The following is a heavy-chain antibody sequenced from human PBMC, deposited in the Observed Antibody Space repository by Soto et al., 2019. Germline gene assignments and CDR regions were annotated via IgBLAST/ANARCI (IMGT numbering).Heavy chain of an antibody. V-gene: IGHV1-69*02. D-gene: IGHD2-15*01. CDR1: GGTFSSYT. CDR2: IIPILGIA. CDR3: ARFSPLGYCSGGSCTNDAFDI. Sequence: SVKVSCKASGGTFSSYTISWVRQAPGQGLEWMGRIIPILGIANYAQKFQGRVTITADKSTSTAYMELSSLRSEDTAVYYCARFSPLGYCSGGSCTNDAFDIWGQGTMVTVSS. J-gene: IGHJ3*02.